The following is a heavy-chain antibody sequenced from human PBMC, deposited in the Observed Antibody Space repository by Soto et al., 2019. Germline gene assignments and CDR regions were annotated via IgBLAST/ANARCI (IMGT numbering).Heavy chain of an antibody. Sequence: EVPLVESGGGLVKPGGSLRLSCAASGFTFSTCSMNWVRQAPGKGLEWVSSISSSSRNIYYADSVKGRFTISRDNAKNSLYLHMNSLRADDTPVYYCATDNGYDAATLDYWGPGTPV. CDR3: ATDNGYDAATLDY. D-gene: IGHD5-12*01. J-gene: IGHJ4*02. CDR1: GFTFSTCS. CDR2: ISSSSRNI. V-gene: IGHV3-21*02.